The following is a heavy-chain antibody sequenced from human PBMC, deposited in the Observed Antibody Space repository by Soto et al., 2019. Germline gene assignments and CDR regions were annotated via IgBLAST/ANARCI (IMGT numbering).Heavy chain of an antibody. Sequence: GGSLRLSCAASGFSFSSYGMHWVRQAPGKGLEWVAVISYDGSNKYYADSVKGRFTISRDNSKNTLYLQMNSLRAEDTAVYYCAEDGYSSGWYFDYWGQGT. CDR2: ISYDGSNK. D-gene: IGHD6-19*01. V-gene: IGHV3-30*18. J-gene: IGHJ4*02. CDR1: GFSFSSYG. CDR3: AEDGYSSGWYFDY.